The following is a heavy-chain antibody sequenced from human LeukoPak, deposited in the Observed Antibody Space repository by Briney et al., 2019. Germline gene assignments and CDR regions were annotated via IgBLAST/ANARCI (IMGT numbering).Heavy chain of an antibody. Sequence: PGGSLRLSCAAPGITFSNYNMNWVRQAPGKGLEWISSITSSSSYTFYADSVKGRFTISRDNAKNSLYLQMNSLRAEDTAVYYCARDYYGSGSPPGYYWGQGTLVTVSS. V-gene: IGHV3-21*01. J-gene: IGHJ4*02. CDR1: GITFSNYN. CDR2: ITSSSSYT. D-gene: IGHD3-10*01. CDR3: ARDYYGSGSPPGYY.